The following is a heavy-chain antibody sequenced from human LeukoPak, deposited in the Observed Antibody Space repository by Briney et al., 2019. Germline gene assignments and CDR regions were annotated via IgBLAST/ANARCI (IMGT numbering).Heavy chain of an antibody. CDR3: AKDGPVVVPVPDY. D-gene: IGHD2-2*01. J-gene: IGHJ4*02. CDR2: ISGSGGST. V-gene: IGHV3-23*01. CDR1: GGTFSSYA. Sequence: SCKASGGTFSSYAMSWVRQAPGKGLEWVSAISGSGGSTYYADSVKGRFTISRDNSKNTLYLQMDSLRAEDTAVYYCAKDGPVVVPVPDYWGQGTLVTVSS.